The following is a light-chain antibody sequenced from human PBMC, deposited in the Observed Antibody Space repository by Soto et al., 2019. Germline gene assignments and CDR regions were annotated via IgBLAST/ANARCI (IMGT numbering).Light chain of an antibody. CDR1: SSDVGGYND. J-gene: IGLJ1*01. CDR3: TSYTGSSTFV. V-gene: IGLV2-14*01. CDR2: EVS. Sequence: QSALTQPASVPGSPGQSITISCTGTSSDVGGYNDVSWYQQHPGKAPKLMIYEVSNRPSGVSNRFSGSRSGNTASLTISGLQAEDEAEYYCTSYTGSSTFVFGTGTKLTVL.